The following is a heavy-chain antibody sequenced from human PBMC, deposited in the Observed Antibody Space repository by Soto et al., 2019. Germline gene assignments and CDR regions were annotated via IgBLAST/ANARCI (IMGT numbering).Heavy chain of an antibody. CDR2: ISGSGGST. CDR3: AKNPSTYCSSTSCYSY. Sequence: GGSLRLSCAASGFTFSSYAMSWVRQAPGKGLEWVSAISGSGGSTYYADSVKGRFTISRDNSKNTLYLQMNSLRAEDTAVYYCAKNPSTYCSSTSCYSYWGQGTLVTVSS. D-gene: IGHD2-2*01. CDR1: GFTFSSYA. J-gene: IGHJ4*02. V-gene: IGHV3-23*01.